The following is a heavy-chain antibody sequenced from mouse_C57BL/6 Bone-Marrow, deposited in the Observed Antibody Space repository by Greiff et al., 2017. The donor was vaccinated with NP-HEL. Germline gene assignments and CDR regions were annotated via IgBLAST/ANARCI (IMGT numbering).Heavy chain of an antibody. D-gene: IGHD5-1*01. V-gene: IGHV14-4*01. CDR2: IDPENGDT. J-gene: IGHJ2*01. CDR3: TTEAVPYYFDY. Sequence: VQLQQSGAELVRPGASVKLSCTASGFNIKDDYMHWVKQRPEQGLEWIGWIDPENGDTEYASKFQGKATITADTSSNTAYLQLSSLTSEDTAVYYCTTEAVPYYFDYWGQGTTLTVSS. CDR1: GFNIKDDY.